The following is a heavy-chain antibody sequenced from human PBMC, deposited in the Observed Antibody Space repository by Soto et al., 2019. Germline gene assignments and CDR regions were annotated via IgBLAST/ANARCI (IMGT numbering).Heavy chain of an antibody. CDR2: INTDGSTT. J-gene: IGHJ4*02. CDR3: VRITTGDGYTFGY. V-gene: IGHV3-74*01. D-gene: IGHD5-12*01. CDR1: GFTLSNYW. Sequence: EVQLVESGGVSVQPGGSLRLSCTASGFTLSNYWMHWVRQAPGKGLVWVSRINTDGSTTTYADSVKGRFTISRDNAKNTLYLQMNSLRDEATAVYYCVRITTGDGYTFGYWGQGTLVTVSS.